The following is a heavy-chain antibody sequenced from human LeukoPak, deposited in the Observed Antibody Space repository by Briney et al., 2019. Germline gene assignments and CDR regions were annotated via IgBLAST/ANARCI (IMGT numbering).Heavy chain of an antibody. CDR1: GFTVSSNY. D-gene: IGHD2-15*01. CDR2: IYSGGST. V-gene: IGHV3-66*01. Sequence: GGSLRLSCAASGFTVSSNYMSWVRQAPGKGLEWVSVIYSGGSTYYADSVKGRFTISRDNSKNTLYLQMNSLRAEDTAVYYCARGIDSGYDRRPSIRYCSGGSCYFYYYGMDVWGQGTTVTVSS. CDR3: ARGIDSGYDRRPSIRYCSGGSCYFYYYGMDV. J-gene: IGHJ6*02.